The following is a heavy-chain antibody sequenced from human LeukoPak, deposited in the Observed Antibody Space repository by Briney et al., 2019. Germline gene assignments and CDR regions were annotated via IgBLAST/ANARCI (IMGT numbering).Heavy chain of an antibody. CDR2: IYYSGST. V-gene: IGHV4-59*08. J-gene: IGHJ4*02. CDR3: ARHSGAGTGFVY. D-gene: IGHD6-19*01. Sequence: PSETLSLTCTVSGASTSSYYWSWIRQPPGKGLEWIGYIYYSGSTNYNPSLKSRLTISIDTSKNQFSLKLSSVTAADTAVYYCARHSGAGTGFVYWGQGTLVTVSS. CDR1: GASTSSYY.